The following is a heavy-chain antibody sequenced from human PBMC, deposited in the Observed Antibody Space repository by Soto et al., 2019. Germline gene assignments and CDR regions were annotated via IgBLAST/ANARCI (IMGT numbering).Heavy chain of an antibody. CDR3: ARDGGSWLPVGMDV. D-gene: IGHD2-15*01. J-gene: IGHJ6*02. CDR1: GFTFSGCA. CDR2: ISYDGSNE. V-gene: IGHV3-30-3*01. Sequence: QVQLVESGGGVVQPGRSLRLSCAASGFTFSGCAMHWVRQAPGKGLEWVAVISYDGSNEYYADSVKGRFTISRDNSKNPVDLRMQRRRAEDRAVYYCARDGGSWLPVGMDVWGQGTTVPVSS.